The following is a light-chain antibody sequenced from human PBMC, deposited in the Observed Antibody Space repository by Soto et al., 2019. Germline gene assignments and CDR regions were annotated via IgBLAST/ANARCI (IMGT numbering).Light chain of an antibody. V-gene: IGKV1-39*01. J-gene: IGKJ2*01. CDR1: QILNNR. CDR2: GAF. Sequence: DIQMTQSPSTLSASVGDRVTIPCRARQILNNRLSWYQQKPGKAPNLLISGAFNLQSGVPSRFGGGGSGTDFTLTISSLQPEDLATYYCQQSYITLYSFGQGTRLEIK. CDR3: QQSYITLYS.